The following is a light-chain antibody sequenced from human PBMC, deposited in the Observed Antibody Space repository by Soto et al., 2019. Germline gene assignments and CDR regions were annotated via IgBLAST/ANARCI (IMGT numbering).Light chain of an antibody. V-gene: IGKV1-5*03. CDR1: QTINGW. CDR3: LQYNHYPLT. Sequence: DIQMTQSPSTLSAFVGDRVTLTCRASQTINGWLAWYQQRPGKAPKLLIHKASTLEGGVPSRFSGSASGTEFTLTITSLQPDDFATSYCLQYNHYPLTFGGGTKVELK. J-gene: IGKJ4*01. CDR2: KAS.